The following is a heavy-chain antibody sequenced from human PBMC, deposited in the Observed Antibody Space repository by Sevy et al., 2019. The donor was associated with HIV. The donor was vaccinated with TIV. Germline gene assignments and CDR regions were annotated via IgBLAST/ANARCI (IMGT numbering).Heavy chain of an antibody. Sequence: GRSLRLSCAASGFTFRSYSMNWVRQAPGKGLEWISSISTESTYIYYADSLKGRFTISRDNAKNSLFLQMNSLRAEDTAVYYCARINCTNGVCFQGYYYYAMDVWGQGTTVTVSS. CDR1: GFTFRSYS. V-gene: IGHV3-21*01. CDR2: ISTESTYI. CDR3: ARINCTNGVCFQGYYYYAMDV. D-gene: IGHD2-8*01. J-gene: IGHJ6*02.